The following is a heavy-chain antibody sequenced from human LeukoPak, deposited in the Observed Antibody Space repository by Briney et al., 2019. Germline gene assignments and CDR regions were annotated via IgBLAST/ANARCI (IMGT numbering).Heavy chain of an antibody. CDR3: AREAVVYHYAVDV. D-gene: IGHD2-15*01. CDR1: GGSFSDYY. V-gene: IGHV4-34*01. Sequence: SETLSLTRAVYGGSFSDYYWSWIRQSPGKGLEWIGEINHRGRTNFNPSLKRRVSMSVDTSNNQVSLMVRSVTAADTGVYYCAREAVVYHYAVDVWGQGTTVTVSS. J-gene: IGHJ6*02. CDR2: INHRGRT.